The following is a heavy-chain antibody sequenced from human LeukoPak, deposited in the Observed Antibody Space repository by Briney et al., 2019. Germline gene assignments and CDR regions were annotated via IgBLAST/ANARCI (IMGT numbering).Heavy chain of an antibody. D-gene: IGHD3-10*01. CDR2: IKQDGSEK. Sequence: SGGSLRLSCAASGFTFRSYWLSWVRQTPGKGLEWVANIKQDGSEKYYVDSVKGRFTISRGNAKNSLYLQMNNLRAEDTALYFCAREWRGVITTSMTHDSWGQGTLVTVSS. V-gene: IGHV3-7*04. CDR3: AREWRGVITTSMTHDS. CDR1: GFTFRSYW. J-gene: IGHJ4*02.